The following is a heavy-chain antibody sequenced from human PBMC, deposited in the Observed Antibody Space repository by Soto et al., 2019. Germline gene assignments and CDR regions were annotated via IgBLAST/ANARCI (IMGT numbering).Heavy chain of an antibody. Sequence: LRLSPAASGLTLGNEARSRCRQAPGKGLEWVSTISGSGGSTYYADSVKGRFTISRDNSKNTLYLQMNSLRAEDTAVYYCAKDQGSSWYEIDYWGQGTLVTVSS. D-gene: IGHD6-13*01. J-gene: IGHJ4*02. CDR1: GLTLGNEA. CDR3: AKDQGSSWYEIDY. V-gene: IGHV3-23*01. CDR2: ISGSGGST.